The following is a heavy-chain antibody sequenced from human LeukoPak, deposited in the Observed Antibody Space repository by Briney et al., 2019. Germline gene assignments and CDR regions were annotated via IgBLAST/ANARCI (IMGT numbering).Heavy chain of an antibody. CDR1: GDSVSSNSAA. J-gene: IGHJ4*02. CDR3: ARVTTSSLSY. D-gene: IGHD4-11*01. Sequence: SQSLSLTCAISGDSVSSNSAAWNWIRQSASRGLEWLGRTYYRSERYNDYAESVKSRITINPDTSKNQFSLQLNSVTPEDTAVYYCARVTTSSLSYWGQGTLVTV. V-gene: IGHV6-1*01. CDR2: TYYRSERYN.